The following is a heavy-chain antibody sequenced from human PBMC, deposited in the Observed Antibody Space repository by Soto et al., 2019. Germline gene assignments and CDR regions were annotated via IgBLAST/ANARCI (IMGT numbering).Heavy chain of an antibody. V-gene: IGHV1-8*01. CDR1: GYTFTSYD. CDR2: MNPNSGNT. CDR3: ARGICSRGGMGDDVPGGCYYYYYYMDV. D-gene: IGHD3-10*01. J-gene: IGHJ6*03. Sequence: GASVKVSCKASGYTFTSYDINWVRQATGQGLEWMGWMNPNSGNTGYAQKFQGRVTMTRNTSISTAYMELSSLRSEDTAVYYCARGICSRGGMGDDVPGGCYYYYYYMDVWGKGTTVTVSS.